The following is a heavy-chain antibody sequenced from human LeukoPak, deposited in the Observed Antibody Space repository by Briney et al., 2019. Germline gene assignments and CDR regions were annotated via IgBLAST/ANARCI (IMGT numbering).Heavy chain of an antibody. CDR1: GFTFSSYA. D-gene: IGHD3-10*01. V-gene: IGHV3-23*01. J-gene: IGHJ4*02. Sequence: TGGSLRLSCAASGFTFSSYAMSWVRQAPGKGLEWVSAISGSGGSTYYADSVKGRFTIPRDNSKNTLYLQMNSLRAEDTAVYYCAKIYGSGGYYFDYWGQGTLVTVSS. CDR2: ISGSGGST. CDR3: AKIYGSGGYYFDY.